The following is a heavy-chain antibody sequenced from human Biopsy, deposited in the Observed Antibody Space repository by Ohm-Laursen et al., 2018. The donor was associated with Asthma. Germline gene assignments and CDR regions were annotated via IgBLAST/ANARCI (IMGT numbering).Heavy chain of an antibody. V-gene: IGHV4-59*08. CDR3: ARHDHRWDTYADF. Sequence: SDTLSLTCTVSGVSISSDYWSWIRQPPGKGLEWIGHIYYSGSTNYQPSLKSRVTISVDTSKNQFSLKLRSVTAADTAVYYCARHDHRWDTYADFWGQGTLVTVSS. D-gene: IGHD2-2*01. J-gene: IGHJ4*02. CDR2: IYYSGST. CDR1: GVSISSDY.